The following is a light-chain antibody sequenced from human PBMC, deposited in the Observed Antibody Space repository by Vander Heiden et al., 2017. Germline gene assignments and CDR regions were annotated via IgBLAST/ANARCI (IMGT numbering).Light chain of an antibody. J-gene: IGLJ3*02. CDR3: QVWESSSDPPWV. CDR1: NIGSKN. V-gene: IGLV3-21*03. Sequence: SYVLTQPPSVSVSPGKTARFTCGGNNIGSKNIQWYQPKPGQAPALVVSDDSGRPSGIPERFSVSKSGNTATLTISRAEAGDEADYYCQVWESSSDPPWVFGGGTKLTVL. CDR2: DDS.